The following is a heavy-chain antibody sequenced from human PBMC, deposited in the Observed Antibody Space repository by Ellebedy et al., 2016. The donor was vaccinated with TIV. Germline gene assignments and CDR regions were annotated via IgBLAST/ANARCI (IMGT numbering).Heavy chain of an antibody. V-gene: IGHV1-8*01. J-gene: IGHJ5*01. CDR3: ARQFGYTHVMTPYES. CDR1: GYTFTSYD. CDR2: MNPNSGNT. D-gene: IGHD5-18*01. Sequence: AASVKVSCKASGYTFTSYDINWVRQATGQGLEWMGWMNPNSGNTGYAQKFQGRVTMTRNTSTSTAYMELSSLRSEDTAVYYCARQFGYTHVMTPYESWGQGTLVTVSS.